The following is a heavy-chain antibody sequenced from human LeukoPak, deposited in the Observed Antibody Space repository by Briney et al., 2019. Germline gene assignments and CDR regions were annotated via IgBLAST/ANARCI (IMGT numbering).Heavy chain of an antibody. CDR1: GGSISSGGYY. D-gene: IGHD2-2*01. CDR3: ARSIPLGYCSSTSCLIPNWLDP. CDR2: IFYSGST. V-gene: IGHV4-31*03. J-gene: IGHJ5*02. Sequence: SQTLSLTCTVSGGSISSGGYYWSWIRQHPGKGLEWIGYIFYSGSTYYNPSLKSRVTISVDTSKNQFSLKLSSVTAADTAVYYCARSIPLGYCSSTSCLIPNWLDPWGQGTLVTVSS.